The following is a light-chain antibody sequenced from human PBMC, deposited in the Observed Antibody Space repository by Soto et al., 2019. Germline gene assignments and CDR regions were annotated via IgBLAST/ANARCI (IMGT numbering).Light chain of an antibody. CDR1: QSISSW. V-gene: IGKV1-5*03. CDR3: QQYKSYPYT. CDR2: KAS. Sequence: IQMTQSPSTLSTSVGDRVTITCRASQSISSWLAWYQQKPGKAPNLLIYKASNLQSGVPSRFSGSGSGTEFTLTISSLQPDDFATYYCQQYKSYPYTFGQGTKLEIK. J-gene: IGKJ2*01.